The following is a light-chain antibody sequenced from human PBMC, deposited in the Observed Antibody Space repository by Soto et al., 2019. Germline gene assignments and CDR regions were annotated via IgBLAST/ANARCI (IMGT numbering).Light chain of an antibody. CDR3: QHYNSYSEA. V-gene: IGKV3-20*01. CDR2: GAS. CDR1: QSVRSTY. Sequence: IVLTQSPGTLSLSPGERATLSCRASQSVRSTYLAWYQQRPGQAPRLLIYGASSRATGIPDRFSGSGSGTEFTLTISSLQPDDFATYYCQHYNSYSEAFGQGTKVELK. J-gene: IGKJ1*01.